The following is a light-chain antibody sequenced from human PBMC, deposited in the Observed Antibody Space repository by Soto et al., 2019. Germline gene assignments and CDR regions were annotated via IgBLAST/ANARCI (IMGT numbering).Light chain of an antibody. CDR3: QHYKTWPLA. V-gene: IGKV3-15*01. CDR1: QCVGST. Sequence: EILMTQSPATLSVSPGERVTLSCRASQCVGSTLAWYRQQPGQAPRLLIYDAYIRATGVPARFSGSGSGTEFTLTISSLQSEDFAVYYCQHYKTWPLAFGGGTKV. J-gene: IGKJ4*01. CDR2: DAY.